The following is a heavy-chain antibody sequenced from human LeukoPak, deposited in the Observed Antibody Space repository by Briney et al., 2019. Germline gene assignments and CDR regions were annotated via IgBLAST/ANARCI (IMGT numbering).Heavy chain of an antibody. CDR3: ARGAPKEIQLWLRLRGVAFDI. CDR2: INHSGST. CDR1: GGSFSGYY. V-gene: IGHV4-34*01. Sequence: SETLSLTCAVYGGSFSGYYWSWIRQPPGKGLEWIGEINHSGSTNYNPSLKSRVTISVDTSKNQFSLKLNSVTVADTAVYYCARGAPKEIQLWLRLRGVAFDIWGQGTMVTVSS. D-gene: IGHD5-18*01. J-gene: IGHJ3*02.